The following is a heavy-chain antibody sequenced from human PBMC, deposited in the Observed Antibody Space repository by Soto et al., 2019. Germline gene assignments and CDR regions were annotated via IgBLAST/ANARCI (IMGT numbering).Heavy chain of an antibody. CDR1: GFTFSSYG. Sequence: GGSLRLSCAASGFTFSSYGMHWVRQAPGKGLEWVAVISYDGSNKYYADSVKGQFTISRDTSKNTLYLQMNSLRAEDTAVYYCAKVSLFSYYDSSGTYYFDYWGQGTLVTVYS. V-gene: IGHV3-30*18. D-gene: IGHD3-22*01. J-gene: IGHJ4*02. CDR3: AKVSLFSYYDSSGTYYFDY. CDR2: ISYDGSNK.